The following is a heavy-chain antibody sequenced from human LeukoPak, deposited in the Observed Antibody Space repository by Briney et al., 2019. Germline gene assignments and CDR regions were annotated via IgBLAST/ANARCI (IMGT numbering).Heavy chain of an antibody. CDR3: ARDQAAAGTMGFDY. CDR2: IKQDGSEK. J-gene: IGHJ4*02. D-gene: IGHD6-13*01. CDR1: GFTFSSYW. V-gene: IGHV3-7*01. Sequence: GGSLRLSCAASGFTFSSYWMSWVRQAPGKGLEWVANIKQDGSEKYYVDSVKGRFTISRDNAKNSLYLQMNSLRAEDTAVYYCARDQAAAGTMGFDYWGQGTLVTVSS.